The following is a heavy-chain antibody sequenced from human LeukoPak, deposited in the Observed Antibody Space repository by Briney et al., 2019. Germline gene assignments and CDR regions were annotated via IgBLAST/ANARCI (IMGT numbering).Heavy chain of an antibody. CDR2: ISGSGGST. Sequence: GGSLRLSCAASGFTFSSYAMSWVRRAPGKGLEWVSAISGSGGSTYYADSVKGRFTISRDNSKNTLYLQMNSLRAEDTAVYYCAKGRGMVRGSFDYWGQGTLVTVSS. V-gene: IGHV3-23*01. J-gene: IGHJ4*02. CDR3: AKGRGMVRGSFDY. D-gene: IGHD3-10*01. CDR1: GFTFSSYA.